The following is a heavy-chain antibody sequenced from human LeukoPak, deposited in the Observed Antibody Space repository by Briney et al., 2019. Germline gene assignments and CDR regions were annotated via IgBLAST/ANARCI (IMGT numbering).Heavy chain of an antibody. D-gene: IGHD2-15*01. CDR2: INHSGST. J-gene: IGHJ6*02. CDR1: GGSFSGYY. V-gene: IGHV4-34*01. Sequence: SETLSLTCAVYGGSFSGYYWSWIRQPPGKGLEWIGEINHSGSTNYNPSLKSRVTISVDTSKNQFPLKLSSVTAADTAVYYCARVVAAQGGGYYYYYGMDVWGPGTTVTVSS. CDR3: ARVVAAQGGGYYYYYGMDV.